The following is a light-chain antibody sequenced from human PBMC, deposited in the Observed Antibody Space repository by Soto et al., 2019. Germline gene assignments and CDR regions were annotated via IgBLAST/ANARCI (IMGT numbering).Light chain of an antibody. CDR2: DTS. Sequence: IVLTQSPATLSLSPGERATLSCRASQSINNFLAWYQQRPGQAPRLLIYDTSIRASGIPPRFSGSGSGTDFTLTIISLEPEDFAVYYCQQRNFRPDITFGGGTKVEIK. CDR1: QSINNF. J-gene: IGKJ4*01. CDR3: QQRNFRPDIT. V-gene: IGKV3-11*01.